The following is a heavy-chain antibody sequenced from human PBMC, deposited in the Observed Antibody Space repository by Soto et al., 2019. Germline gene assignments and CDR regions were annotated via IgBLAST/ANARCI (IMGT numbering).Heavy chain of an antibody. Sequence: GASVKVSCKASGYPFTTYAISWVRQAPGQGLEWMGWISTYNGNTNYAQKFEGRVTMTTDPSTSTAYMELRSLRSDHTAVYYCARDLGIVVTNWFDPWGQGTRVTVSS. CDR1: GYPFTTYA. CDR2: ISTYNGNT. CDR3: ARDLGIVVTNWFDP. J-gene: IGHJ5*02. D-gene: IGHD3-22*01. V-gene: IGHV1-18*01.